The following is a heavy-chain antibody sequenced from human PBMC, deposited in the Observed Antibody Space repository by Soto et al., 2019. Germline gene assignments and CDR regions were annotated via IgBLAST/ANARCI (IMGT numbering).Heavy chain of an antibody. Sequence: EVQLLESGGGLVQPGGSLRLSFAASGFTFSSYAMRWVRQAPVKGLEWVSAISGSGGSTYYADSVKGRFTISRDNSKNTLYLQMNSLRAEDTAVYYCASRGRGSYYDDWGQGTLVTVSS. V-gene: IGHV3-23*01. D-gene: IGHD3-16*01. CDR3: ASRGRGSYYDD. CDR1: GFTFSSYA. J-gene: IGHJ4*02. CDR2: ISGSGGST.